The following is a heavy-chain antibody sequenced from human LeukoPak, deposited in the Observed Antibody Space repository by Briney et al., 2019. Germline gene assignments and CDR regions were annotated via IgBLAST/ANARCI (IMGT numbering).Heavy chain of an antibody. J-gene: IGHJ4*02. CDR1: GFTFSSYA. Sequence: GGSLRLSCAASGFTFSSYAMHWVRQAPGKGLEWVAVISYDGSNKYYADSVKGRFTISRDNSKNTLYLQMNRLRPEDAAVYYCAKAPVTTCRGAFCYPFDYWGLGTLVTVSS. CDR3: AKAPVTTCRGAFCYPFDY. V-gene: IGHV3-30*04. CDR2: ISYDGSNK. D-gene: IGHD2-15*01.